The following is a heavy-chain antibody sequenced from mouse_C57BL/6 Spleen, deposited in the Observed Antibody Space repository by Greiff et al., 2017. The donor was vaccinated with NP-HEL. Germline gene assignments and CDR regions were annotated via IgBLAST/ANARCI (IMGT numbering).Heavy chain of an antibody. CDR3: ARKTLIYYDYDGFAY. J-gene: IGHJ3*01. Sequence: EVMLVESGGGLVKPGGSLKLSCAASGFTFSDYGMHWVRQAPEKGLEWVAYISSGSSTIYYADTVKGRFTISRDNAKNTLFLQMTSLRSEDTAMYYCARKTLIYYDYDGFAYWGQGTLVTVSA. V-gene: IGHV5-17*01. CDR2: ISSGSSTI. D-gene: IGHD2-4*01. CDR1: GFTFSDYG.